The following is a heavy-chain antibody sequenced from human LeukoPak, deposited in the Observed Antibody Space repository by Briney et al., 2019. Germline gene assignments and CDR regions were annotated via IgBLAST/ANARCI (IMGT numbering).Heavy chain of an antibody. CDR3: ARGDWYSFDH. J-gene: IGHJ4*02. V-gene: IGHV3-11*01. D-gene: IGHD6-19*01. CDR1: GFTFSDYY. Sequence: RGSLRLSCAASGFTFSDYYMNWIRQAPGKGLEWVSYISNSGSSIYYADSVRGRFTISRDNAKSSLYMEMNSLRAEDTAVYYCARGDWYSFDHWGQGTLVTVSS. CDR2: ISNSGSSI.